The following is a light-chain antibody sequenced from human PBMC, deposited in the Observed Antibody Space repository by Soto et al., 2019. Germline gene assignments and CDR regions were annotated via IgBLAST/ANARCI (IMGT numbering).Light chain of an antibody. CDR3: QQRSNWPIT. J-gene: IGKJ1*01. CDR1: QSVSSY. V-gene: IGKV3-11*01. Sequence: EIVVTQSPATLSVSPGERATLSCRASQSVSSYLAWYQQKHGQAPRLLIYDASNRATGIPARFSGSGSGTDFTLTISSLEPEDFAVYYCQQRSNWPITFGQGTKVDIK. CDR2: DAS.